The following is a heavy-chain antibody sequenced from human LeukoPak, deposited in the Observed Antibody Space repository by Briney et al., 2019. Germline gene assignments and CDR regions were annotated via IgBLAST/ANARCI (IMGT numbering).Heavy chain of an antibody. V-gene: IGHV1-69*01. J-gene: IGHJ5*02. CDR2: IIPVFGTA. Sequence: SVKVSCKASGGTFSSYAISRVRQAPGQGLEWMGGIIPVFGTANYAQKFQGRVTITADESTSTAYMELSSLRSDDTAVYYCARDVSYGSAPNWFDTWGQGTLVTVSS. CDR3: ARDVSYGSAPNWFDT. CDR1: GGTFSSYA. D-gene: IGHD3-10*01.